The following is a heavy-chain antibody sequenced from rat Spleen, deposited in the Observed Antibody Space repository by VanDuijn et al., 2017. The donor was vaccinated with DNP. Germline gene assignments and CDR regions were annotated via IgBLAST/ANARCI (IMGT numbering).Heavy chain of an antibody. J-gene: IGHJ2*01. Sequence: EIQLQESGPGLVKPSQSLSLTCSVTGDTITSGYDWSWIRKFPGNKMEWMGHISYSVTTSYHPSLKIRISITRETSKNQFFLQLNSVTTEDTATYYCLRWVRALDYWGQGVMVTVSS. CDR3: LRWVRALDY. V-gene: IGHV3-4*01. CDR1: GDTITSGY. D-gene: IGHD4-1*01. CDR2: ISYSVTT.